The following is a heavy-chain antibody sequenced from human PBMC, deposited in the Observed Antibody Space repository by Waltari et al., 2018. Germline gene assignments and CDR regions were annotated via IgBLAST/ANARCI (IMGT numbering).Heavy chain of an antibody. V-gene: IGHV4-59*01. CDR3: ARATSSGYYGYYYYMDV. D-gene: IGHD3-22*01. CDR1: GGSISSYY. CDR2: IYYSGST. Sequence: QVQLQESGPGLVKPSETLSLTCTVSGGSISSYYWSWIRQPPGKGLEWIGYIYYSGSTNYNPSLKSRVTISVDTSKNQFSLKLSSVTAADTAVYYCARATSSGYYGYYYYMDVWGKGTTVTVSS. J-gene: IGHJ6*03.